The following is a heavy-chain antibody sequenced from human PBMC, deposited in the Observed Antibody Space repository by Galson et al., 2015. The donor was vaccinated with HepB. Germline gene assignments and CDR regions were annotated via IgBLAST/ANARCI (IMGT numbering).Heavy chain of an antibody. CDR2: IIPLFGTA. Sequence: SVKVSCKASGGTFISYAITWVRQAPGQGLEWMGGIIPLFGTASHAQKFQGRVTITADKSTSTVYMELSSLTSDDTAVYYCARDLATYGMDVWGQGTTVTVSS. CDR1: GGTFISYA. J-gene: IGHJ6*02. CDR3: ARDLATYGMDV. V-gene: IGHV1-69*06.